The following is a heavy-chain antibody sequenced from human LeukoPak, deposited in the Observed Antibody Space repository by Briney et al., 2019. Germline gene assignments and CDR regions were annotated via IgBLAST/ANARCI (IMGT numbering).Heavy chain of an antibody. CDR3: ARESVRNWLDP. V-gene: IGHV1-69*04. CDR1: GYTFTSDG. D-gene: IGHD3-3*01. J-gene: IGHJ5*02. Sequence: GASVKVSCKASGYTFTSDGISWVRQAPGQGLEWMGRIVPMGDITNYAQRFQGRVTITADKFTRKAYMELSSLRSEDTALYYCARESVRNWLDPWGQGALVTVAS. CDR2: IVPMGDIT.